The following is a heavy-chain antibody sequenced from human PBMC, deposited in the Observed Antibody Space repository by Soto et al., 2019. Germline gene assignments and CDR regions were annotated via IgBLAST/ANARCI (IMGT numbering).Heavy chain of an antibody. D-gene: IGHD3-10*01. J-gene: IGHJ4*02. CDR3: ARESGDLTSNFDY. V-gene: IGHV3-7*01. Sequence: GGSLRLSCAASGFTFSSYWMSWVRQAPGKGLEWVANIKQDGSEKYYVDSVKGRYTISRDNAKNSLYLEMNSLRAEDTAVYYCARESGDLTSNFDYWGQGTLVTVSS. CDR2: IKQDGSEK. CDR1: GFTFSSYW.